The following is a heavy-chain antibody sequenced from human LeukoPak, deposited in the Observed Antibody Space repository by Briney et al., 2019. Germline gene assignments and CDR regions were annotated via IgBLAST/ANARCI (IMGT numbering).Heavy chain of an antibody. CDR1: GYTFTAYY. Sequence: ASVKVSCKASGYTFTAYYMHWVRQAPGQGLEWMGWINPNSGGTNYAQKFQGRVTMTRYTSISTAYMELSSLRSDDTAMYYCARCSAYSSSWGDYWGQGTLVTVSS. CDR2: INPNSGGT. V-gene: IGHV1-2*02. CDR3: ARCSAYSSSWGDY. J-gene: IGHJ4*02. D-gene: IGHD6-13*01.